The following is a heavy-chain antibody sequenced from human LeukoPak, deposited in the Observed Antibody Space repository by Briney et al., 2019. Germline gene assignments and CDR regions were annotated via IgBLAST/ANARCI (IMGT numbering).Heavy chain of an antibody. J-gene: IGHJ4*02. CDR3: ARGLAAPDR. CDR2: IEGDGSEI. D-gene: IGHD6-6*01. V-gene: IGHV3-7*01. Sequence: GGSLRLSCVASGFTFNTYWMSWVRQAPGKGLEWVANIEGDGSEIFYVDSVKGRFTIFRDNVKNSLVLQMNSLRVEDTATYYCARGLAAPDRWGQGTLVTVSS. CDR1: GFTFNTYW.